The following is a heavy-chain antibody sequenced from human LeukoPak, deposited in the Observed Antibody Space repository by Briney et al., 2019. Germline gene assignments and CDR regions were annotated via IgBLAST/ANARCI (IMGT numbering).Heavy chain of an antibody. CDR3: AKRKNSPGYSSLDQ. CDR1: GFIFNNYA. CDR2: VSRTGSTK. Sequence: GGSLRLSCTASGFIFNNYAMSWVRQAPGRGLEWISVVSRTGSTKYHADSVKGRFTVSRDNSKNTVYLQMNSLRVDDSAVYYCAKRKNSPGYSSLDQWGQGTLVTVSS. V-gene: IGHV3-23*01. J-gene: IGHJ4*02. D-gene: IGHD2-15*01.